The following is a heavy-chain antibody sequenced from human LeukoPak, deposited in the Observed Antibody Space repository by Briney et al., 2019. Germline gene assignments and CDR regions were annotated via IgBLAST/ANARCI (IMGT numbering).Heavy chain of an antibody. CDR2: ISGSGGST. Sequence: GGSLRLSCAASGFTFSSYAMSWVRQAPGKGLEWVSAISGSGGSTYYADSVKGRFTISRDNSKNTLYLQMNSLRADDTAVYYCARDLVQTYSGSYLDNWFDPWGQGTLVTVSS. J-gene: IGHJ5*02. D-gene: IGHD1-26*01. V-gene: IGHV3-23*01. CDR3: ARDLVQTYSGSYLDNWFDP. CDR1: GFTFSSYA.